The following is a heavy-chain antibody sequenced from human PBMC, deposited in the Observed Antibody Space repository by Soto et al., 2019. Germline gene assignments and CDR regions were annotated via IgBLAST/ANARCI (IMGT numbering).Heavy chain of an antibody. CDR3: AKSWGGEISYYYYAMDV. V-gene: IGHV1-69*06. J-gene: IGHJ6*02. D-gene: IGHD3-16*01. Sequence: QVQVVQSGAEVKRPGSSVNVSCKASGGYFNNRQTLTSYPISWVRQAPGQGLEWMGGIIPLFGTTNYAQRFQGRVTIPADKSTSTTYLELNNVTSEDPAVYYCAKSWGGEISYYYYAMDVWGPGTTVTVSS. CDR2: IIPLFGTT. CDR1: GGYFNNRQTLTSYP.